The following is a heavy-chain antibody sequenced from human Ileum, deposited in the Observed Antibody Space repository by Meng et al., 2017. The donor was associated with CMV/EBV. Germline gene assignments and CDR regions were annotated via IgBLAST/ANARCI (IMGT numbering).Heavy chain of an antibody. CDR3: TRLGIGITMVRGEFMDV. V-gene: IGHV3-73*01. D-gene: IGHD3-10*01. Sequence: GGSLRLSCAASGFIFSDHYMDWVSQASGKGLEWVGRIRSKANSYATAYAASVKGRFTISRDDSKNTAYLQMNSLKTEDTAVYYCTRLGIGITMVRGEFMDVWGQGTTVTVSS. J-gene: IGHJ6*02. CDR1: GFIFSDHY. CDR2: IRSKANSYAT.